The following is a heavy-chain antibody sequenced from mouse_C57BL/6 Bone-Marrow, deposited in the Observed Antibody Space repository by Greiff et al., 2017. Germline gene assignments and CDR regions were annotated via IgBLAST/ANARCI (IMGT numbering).Heavy chain of an antibody. V-gene: IGHV1-69*01. Sequence: QVQLQQPGAELVMPGASVKLSCKASGYTFTSYWMHWVKQRPGQGLEWIGVIDPSDSYTNYNQKFKGKSTLTVDKSSSTAYMQLSSLTSEDSAVYYCARGIYYGSSYDFFDYWGQGTTLTVSS. CDR3: ARGIYYGSSYDFFDY. D-gene: IGHD1-1*01. CDR2: IDPSDSYT. CDR1: GYTFTSYW. J-gene: IGHJ2*01.